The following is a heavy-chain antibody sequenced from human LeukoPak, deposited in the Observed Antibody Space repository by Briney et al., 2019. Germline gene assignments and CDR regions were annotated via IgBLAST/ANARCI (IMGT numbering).Heavy chain of an antibody. J-gene: IGHJ4*02. Sequence: SETLSLTCTVSGGPISSYYWSWIRQPPGKGLEWIGYIYYSGSTNYNPSLKSRVTISVDTSKNQFSLKLSSVTAADTAVYYCARDGGYSRDWGQGTLVTVSS. CDR3: ARDGGYSRD. CDR2: IYYSGST. CDR1: GGPISSYY. D-gene: IGHD6-13*01. V-gene: IGHV4-59*01.